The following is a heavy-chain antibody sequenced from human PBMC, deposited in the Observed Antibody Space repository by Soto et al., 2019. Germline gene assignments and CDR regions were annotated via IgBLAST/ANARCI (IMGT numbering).Heavy chain of an antibody. CDR2: IYYSGST. J-gene: IGHJ6*03. CDR1: GGSISSYY. V-gene: IGHV4-59*08. CDR3: ARVEREVRSYYYMDV. D-gene: IGHD3-10*01. Sequence: LSLTCTVSGGSISSYYWSWIRQPPGKGLEWIGYIYYSGSTNYNPSLKSRVTISVDTSKNQFSLKLSSVTAADTAVYYCARVEREVRSYYYMDVWGKGTTVTVSS.